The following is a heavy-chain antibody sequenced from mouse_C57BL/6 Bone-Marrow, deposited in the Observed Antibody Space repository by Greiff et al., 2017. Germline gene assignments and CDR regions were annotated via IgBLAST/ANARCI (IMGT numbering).Heavy chain of an antibody. J-gene: IGHJ2*01. V-gene: IGHV1-18*01. CDR1: GYTFTDYN. D-gene: IGHD2-4*01. CDR3: ARYYDYDREDYFDY. CDR2: INPNNGGT. Sequence: VQLQQSGPELVKPGASVKIPCKASGYTFTDYNMDWVKQSHGKSLEWIGDINPNNGGTIYNQKFKGKATLTVDKSSSTAYMELRSLTSEDTAVYYCARYYDYDREDYFDYWGQGTTLTVSS.